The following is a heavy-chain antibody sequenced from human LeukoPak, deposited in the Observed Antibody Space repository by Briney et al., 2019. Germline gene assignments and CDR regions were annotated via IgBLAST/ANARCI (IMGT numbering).Heavy chain of an antibody. CDR1: GGSVSSGSHY. CDR2: IYYSGST. CDR3: ARSHLWFGELLNYFDY. V-gene: IGHV4-61*01. J-gene: IGHJ4*02. Sequence: SETLSLTCTVSGGSVSSGSHYWSWLRQPPGKGLEWLGYIYYSGSTNYNPSLKSRVTISVDTSKNQFSLKLSSVTAADTAVYYCARSHLWFGELLNYFDYWGQGTLVTVSS. D-gene: IGHD3-10*01.